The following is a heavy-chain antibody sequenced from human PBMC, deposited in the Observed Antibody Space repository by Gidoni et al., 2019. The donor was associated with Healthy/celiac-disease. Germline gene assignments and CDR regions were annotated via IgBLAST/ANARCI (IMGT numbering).Heavy chain of an antibody. Sequence: QVQLVQSGAEVKKPGSSVKVSCKASGGTFSSYAISWVRPAPGQGLEWMGRIIPILGIANYAQKFQGRVTITADKSTSTAYMELSSLRSEDTAVYYCARITRSDYGSGLAFDYWGQGTLVTVSS. CDR2: IIPILGIA. D-gene: IGHD3-10*01. V-gene: IGHV1-69*04. CDR1: GGTFSSYA. CDR3: ARITRSDYGSGLAFDY. J-gene: IGHJ4*02.